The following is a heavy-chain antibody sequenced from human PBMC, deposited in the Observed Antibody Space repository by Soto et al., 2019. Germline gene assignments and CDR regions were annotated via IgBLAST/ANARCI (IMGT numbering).Heavy chain of an antibody. CDR1: GGSISSSSYY. J-gene: IGHJ4*02. D-gene: IGHD3-10*01. CDR3: ATLMVRGGTYYFDY. CDR2: IYYSGST. V-gene: IGHV4-39*07. Sequence: PSETLSLTCTVSGGSISSSSYYWGWIRQPPGKGLEWIGSIYYSGSTNYNPSLKSRVTISVDTSKNQFSLKLSSVTAADTAVYYCATLMVRGGTYYFDYWGQGTLVTVSS.